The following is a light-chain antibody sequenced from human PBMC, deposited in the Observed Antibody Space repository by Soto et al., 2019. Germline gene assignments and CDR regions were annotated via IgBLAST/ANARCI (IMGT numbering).Light chain of an antibody. Sequence: EIVLTQSPGTLSLSPGERATLSCRASQSVSSNYLAWYQQKPGQAPRLLIYGASSRATGIPDRFSGRGSGTDFTLTISRLEPEDFAVYYCQQYGSSPPGSFGQGTKLEIK. CDR1: QSVSSNY. CDR3: QQYGSSPPGS. V-gene: IGKV3-20*01. J-gene: IGKJ2*01. CDR2: GAS.